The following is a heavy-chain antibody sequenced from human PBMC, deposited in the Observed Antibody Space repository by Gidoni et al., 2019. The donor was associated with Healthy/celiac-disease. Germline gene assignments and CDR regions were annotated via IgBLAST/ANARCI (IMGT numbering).Heavy chain of an antibody. CDR2: INHSGSP. CDR3: ASIIAAAGTYWFDP. V-gene: IGHV4-34*01. Sequence: QAQLQQWGAGLLKPPETLSLPCAVTGGSFSGYYWRWTRQPPGKGLAWIEEINHSGSPNYNPTLKSRVTISVDTSKNQFSLKLSSVTAADTAVYYCASIIAAAGTYWFDPWGQGTLVTVSS. J-gene: IGHJ5*02. CDR1: GGSFSGYY. D-gene: IGHD6-13*01.